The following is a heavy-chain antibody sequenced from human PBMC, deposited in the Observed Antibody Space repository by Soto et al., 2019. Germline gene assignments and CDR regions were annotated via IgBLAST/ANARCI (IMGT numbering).Heavy chain of an antibody. CDR2: ISAYNGNT. Sequence: QVQLVQSGAEVKKPGASVKVSCKASGYTFTSYGISWVRQAPGQGLEWMGWISAYNGNTNYAQKLQGRVTMTTDTSTSTAYMELRSLRSDDTAVYYCARDYYDILTGYYKSYYYYGMDVWGQGTTVTVSS. V-gene: IGHV1-18*01. CDR1: GYTFTSYG. CDR3: ARDYYDILTGYYKSYYYYGMDV. D-gene: IGHD3-9*01. J-gene: IGHJ6*02.